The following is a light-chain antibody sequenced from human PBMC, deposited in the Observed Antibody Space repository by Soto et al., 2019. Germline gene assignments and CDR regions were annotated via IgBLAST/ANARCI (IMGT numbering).Light chain of an antibody. CDR3: SSYTTSSTYG. V-gene: IGLV2-14*01. J-gene: IGLJ1*01. Sequence: QSALTQPASVSGSPGQSITISCTGTSTDVGRYNYVSWYQQHPGKAPKLMIYDVANRPSGVSNRFSGSKSGITASLTISGLQAEDEADYYCSSYTTSSTYGFGTGTKVTVL. CDR1: STDVGRYNY. CDR2: DVA.